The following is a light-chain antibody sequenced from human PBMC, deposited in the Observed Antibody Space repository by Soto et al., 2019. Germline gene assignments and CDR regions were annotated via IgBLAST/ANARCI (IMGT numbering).Light chain of an antibody. CDR3: MLSYSGPRV. CDR2: ETS. Sequence: QAVVTQEPSLTVSPGGTVTLTCGSSTGAVTSGHYPYWFQQKPGQAPKTLIYETSNRHSWTPARFSGSLLGGKAALTLSGAQPKDEAEYYCMLSYSGPRVFGGGTKLTVL. V-gene: IGLV7-46*01. J-gene: IGLJ2*01. CDR1: TGAVTSGHY.